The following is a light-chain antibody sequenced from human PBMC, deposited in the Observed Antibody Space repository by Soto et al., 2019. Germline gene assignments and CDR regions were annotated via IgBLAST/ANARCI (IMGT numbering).Light chain of an antibody. V-gene: IGLV2-11*01. Sequence: QSVLTQPRSVSGSPGQSLTISCTGTSSDVGGYNYVSWYQQHPGKVPKLMIYDVTKRPSGVPDRFSGSKSGNTASLTISGLQSEDEADYYCSWHAGSYTYVFGTGTKVTVL. J-gene: IGLJ1*01. CDR1: SSDVGGYNY. CDR3: SWHAGSYTYV. CDR2: DVT.